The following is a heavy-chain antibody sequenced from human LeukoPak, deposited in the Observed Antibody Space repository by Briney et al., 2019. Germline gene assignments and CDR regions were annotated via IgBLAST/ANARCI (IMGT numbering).Heavy chain of an antibody. CDR1: GGSFSGDY. CDR2: INHSGST. Sequence: KPSETLSLTCAVYGGSFSGDYWSWIRQPPGKGLEWIGEINHSGSTNYNPSLKSRVTISVDTSKNQFSLKLSSVTAADTAVYYCARMYYDYVWGSYRSLDYWGQGTLVTVSS. V-gene: IGHV4-34*01. CDR3: ARMYYDYVWGSYRSLDY. J-gene: IGHJ4*02. D-gene: IGHD3-16*02.